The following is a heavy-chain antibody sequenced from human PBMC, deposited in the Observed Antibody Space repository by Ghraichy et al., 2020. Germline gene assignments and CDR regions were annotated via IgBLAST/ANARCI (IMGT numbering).Heavy chain of an antibody. CDR2: ISGSGGDT. CDR1: GFTFSSNV. Sequence: GESLNISCAASGFTFSSNVMSWVRQAPGQGLEWVSGISGSGGDTFYAVSVKGRFSISRDNSKNTLYLQMNSLRAEDTATYYCAFGGPPGLLTLFDYWGPGTLVTVSS. J-gene: IGHJ4*02. D-gene: IGHD3-16*01. V-gene: IGHV3-23*01. CDR3: AFGGPPGLLTLFDY.